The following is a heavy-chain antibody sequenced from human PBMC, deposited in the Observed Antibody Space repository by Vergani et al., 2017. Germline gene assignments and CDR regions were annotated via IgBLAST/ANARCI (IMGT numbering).Heavy chain of an antibody. J-gene: IGHJ6*02. Sequence: EVQLVESRGVLVQPGGSLRLSCAASGFTVSSNEMSWVRQAPGKGLEWVSSISGGNTFYTDSVKGRFTISRDNSKDTLYLQMNSLRVEDTAIYYCAKARDPNCKGGNCYSYYYGLDLWGQGTTVTVSS. V-gene: IGHV3-38-3*01. CDR2: ISGGNT. D-gene: IGHD2-21*01. CDR3: AKARDPNCKGGNCYSYYYGLDL. CDR1: GFTVSSNE.